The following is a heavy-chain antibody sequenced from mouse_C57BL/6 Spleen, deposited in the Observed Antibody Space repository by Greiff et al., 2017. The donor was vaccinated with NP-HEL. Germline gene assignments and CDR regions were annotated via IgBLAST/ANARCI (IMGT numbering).Heavy chain of an antibody. CDR1: GFTFSSYT. CDR2: ISGGGGNT. V-gene: IGHV5-9*01. J-gene: IGHJ2*01. D-gene: IGHD3-3*01. CDR3: ARHGWSFDY. Sequence: EVKLMESGGGLVKPGGSLKLSCAASGFTFSSYTMSWVRQTPEKRLEWVATISGGGGNTYYPDSVKGRFTISRDNAKNTLYLQMSSLRSEDTALYYCARHGWSFDYWGQGTTLTVSS.